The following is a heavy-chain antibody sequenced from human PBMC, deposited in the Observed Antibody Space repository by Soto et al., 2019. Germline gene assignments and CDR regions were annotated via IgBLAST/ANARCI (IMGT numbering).Heavy chain of an antibody. CDR3: AKDTRSSGKTLGSDY. J-gene: IGHJ4*02. CDR2: TSADGTDK. V-gene: IGHV3-30*18. Sequence: GGSLRLSCAASGFSFSSYGMHWVRQTPGKGLEWVAVTSADGTDKYYADSVKGRFTISRDNSKNTLYLQMNSLGAEDTAVYYCAKDTRSSGKTLGSDYWGQGTLVTVSS. D-gene: IGHD6-19*01. CDR1: GFSFSSYG.